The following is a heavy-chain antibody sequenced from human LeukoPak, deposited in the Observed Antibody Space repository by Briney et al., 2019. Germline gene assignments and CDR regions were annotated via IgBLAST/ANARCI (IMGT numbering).Heavy chain of an antibody. J-gene: IGHJ3*02. Sequence: SETLSLTCAVYGGSFSGYYWSWIRQPPGKGLEWIGEINHSESTNYNPSLKSRVTISVDTSKNQFSLKLSSVTAADTAVYYCARVEKISMIVVVITDAFDIWGQGTMVTVSS. CDR1: GGSFSGYY. D-gene: IGHD3-22*01. CDR2: INHSEST. CDR3: ARVEKISMIVVVITDAFDI. V-gene: IGHV4-34*01.